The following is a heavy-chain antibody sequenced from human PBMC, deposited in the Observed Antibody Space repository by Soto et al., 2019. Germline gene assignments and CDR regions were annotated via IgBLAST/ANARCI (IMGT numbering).Heavy chain of an antibody. J-gene: IGHJ3*02. Sequence: GGSLRLSCAASGFTFSNYDMHWVRQAPGKGLQWVSNINVAGTTYYPVSVKGRFTISRENAKNSLYLHINSLRAEDTAVYYCTRTADFTSAFDIWGQGTMVTVSS. V-gene: IGHV3-13*01. CDR1: GFTFSNYD. D-gene: IGHD2-21*02. CDR2: INVAGTT. CDR3: TRTADFTSAFDI.